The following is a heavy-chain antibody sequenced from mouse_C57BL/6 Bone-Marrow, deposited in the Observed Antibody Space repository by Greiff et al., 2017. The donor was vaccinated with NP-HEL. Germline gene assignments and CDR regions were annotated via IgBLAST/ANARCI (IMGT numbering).Heavy chain of an antibody. J-gene: IGHJ4*01. CDR1: GYTFTSYW. V-gene: IGHV1-59*01. CDR2: IDPSDSYT. CDR3: ARSQYAMDY. Sequence: VQLQQPGAELVRPGTSVKLSCKASGYTFTSYWMHWVQQRPGQGLEWIGVIDPSDSYTNYNQKFKGKATLTVDTSSSTAYMQLSSLTSEDSAVYYCARSQYAMDYWGQGTSVTVSS.